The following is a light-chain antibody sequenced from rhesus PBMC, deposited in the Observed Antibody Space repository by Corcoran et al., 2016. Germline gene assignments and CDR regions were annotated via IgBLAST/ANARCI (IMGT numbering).Light chain of an antibody. CDR3: QHGYGTPLT. CDR2: KAS. Sequence: DIQMTQSPSSLSASVGDRVTITCRASENVNKDLNWYQQKPGKAPKLLIYKASNLQSGVPSRFSGSGSGTDYTFPISSLQPEDVSSYFCQHGYGTPLTFGGGTKVELK. CDR1: ENVNKD. J-gene: IGKJ4*01. V-gene: IGKV1-74*01.